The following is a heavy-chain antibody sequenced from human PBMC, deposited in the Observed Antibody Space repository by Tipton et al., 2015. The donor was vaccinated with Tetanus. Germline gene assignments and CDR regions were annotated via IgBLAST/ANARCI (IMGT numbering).Heavy chain of an antibody. CDR3: ARDRGFTTYNYFDP. CDR1: GASINAGGYL. CDR2: IYYYTERT. J-gene: IGHJ5*02. V-gene: IGHV4-31*03. Sequence: TLSLTCNVSGASINAGGYLWTWVRQRPGEGLEWIGNIYYYTERTSHTPSLDGRVSVSVDTSKNHFSLRLRSVTAADTAVYYCARDRGFTTYNYFDPWGQGTLVTVSS. D-gene: IGHD3-22*01.